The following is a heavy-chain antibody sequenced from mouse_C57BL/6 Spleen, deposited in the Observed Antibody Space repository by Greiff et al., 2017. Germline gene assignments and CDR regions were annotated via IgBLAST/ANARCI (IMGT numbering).Heavy chain of an antibody. CDR1: GYTFTDYY. CDR2: IYPGSGNT. V-gene: IGHV1-76*01. Sequence: VQLQQSGAELVRPGASVKLSCKASGYTFTDYYINWVKQRPGQGLEWIARIYPGSGNTYYNEKFKGKATLTAEKSSSTAYMQLSSLTSEDSAVYFCAREKKRDSAMDYWGQGTSVTVSS. CDR3: AREKKRDSAMDY. J-gene: IGHJ4*01.